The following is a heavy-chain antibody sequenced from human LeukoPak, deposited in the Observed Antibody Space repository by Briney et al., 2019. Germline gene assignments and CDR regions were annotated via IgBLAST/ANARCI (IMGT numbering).Heavy chain of an antibody. D-gene: IGHD3-10*01. Sequence: PSETLSLTCAVYGGSFSGYYWSWIRQPPGNGLEWIGEINHSGSTNYNPSLKSRVTISVDTSKNQFSLKLSSVTAADSAVYYCARGPSAAAVIPFDYWGQGTLVTVSS. CDR2: INHSGST. CDR3: ARGPSAAAVIPFDY. J-gene: IGHJ4*02. CDR1: GGSFSGYY. V-gene: IGHV4-34*01.